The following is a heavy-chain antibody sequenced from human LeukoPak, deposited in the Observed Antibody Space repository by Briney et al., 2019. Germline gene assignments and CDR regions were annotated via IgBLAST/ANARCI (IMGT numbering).Heavy chain of an antibody. Sequence: GGSLRLSCAASGFTFSSYDMHWVRQATGKGLEWVSAISTTGDTYYAGSVKGRFTISREDAKNSLYLQMNSLRAGDTAVYYCVRVFYYYVSSGFYYDSWGQGTLVTVSS. V-gene: IGHV3-13*01. CDR3: VRVFYYYVSSGFYYDS. D-gene: IGHD3-22*01. CDR2: ISTTGDT. J-gene: IGHJ5*01. CDR1: GFTFSSYD.